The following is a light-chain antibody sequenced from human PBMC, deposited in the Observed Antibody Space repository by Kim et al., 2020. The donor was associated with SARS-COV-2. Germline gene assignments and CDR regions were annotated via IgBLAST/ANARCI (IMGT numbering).Light chain of an antibody. Sequence: DIKMTQSPYSLSASVGDRVTITCRASQDISRYLNWYQQKPGKAPKLLIYTASSLQSGVPSRFTGSGSETDFTLTISSLQPEDFATYYCQQTYSSSRTFGQGTKVDIK. CDR2: TAS. J-gene: IGKJ1*01. CDR1: QDISRY. V-gene: IGKV1-39*01. CDR3: QQTYSSSRT.